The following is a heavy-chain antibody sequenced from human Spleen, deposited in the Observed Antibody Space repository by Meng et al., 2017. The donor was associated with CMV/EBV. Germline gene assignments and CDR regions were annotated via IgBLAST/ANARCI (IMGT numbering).Heavy chain of an antibody. J-gene: IGHJ6*02. CDR3: ARDVDLYGMDV. D-gene: IGHD2-15*01. CDR1: EFTFSRYE. V-gene: IGHV3-48*03. Sequence: GESLKISCAASEFTFSRYEMSWVRQAPGKGLEWVSYISGSGNTMYYGDPVQGRFTISRDNAKNSVYLQMNGLRAEDTAVYYCARDVDLYGMDVWGQGTTVTVSS. CDR2: ISGSGNTM.